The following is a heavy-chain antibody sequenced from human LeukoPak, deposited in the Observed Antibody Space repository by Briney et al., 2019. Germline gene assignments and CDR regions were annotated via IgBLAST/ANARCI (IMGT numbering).Heavy chain of an antibody. CDR3: ASIFHYYDSSGYYTPFYFDY. CDR2: IYPGDSDT. J-gene: IGHJ4*02. D-gene: IGHD3-22*01. CDR1: GYSFTSYW. V-gene: IGHV5-51*01. Sequence: GESLKISCKGSGYSFTSYWIGWVRQMPGKGLEWMGIIYPGDSDTRYSPSFQGQVTISADKSISTAYLQWSSLKASDTAMYYCASIFHYYDSSGYYTPFYFDYWGQGTLVTVSS.